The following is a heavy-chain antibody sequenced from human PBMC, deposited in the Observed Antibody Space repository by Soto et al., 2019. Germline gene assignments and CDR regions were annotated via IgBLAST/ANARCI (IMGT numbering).Heavy chain of an antibody. J-gene: IGHJ5*02. V-gene: IGHV4-31*03. CDR2: IYYSGST. Sequence: QVQLQESGPGLVKPSQTLSLTCTVSGGSISSGDYYWSWIRQHPGKGLEWIGYIYYSGSTSYNPSLKTRVTISVDTSKNTFSLKLSSVTAADTAVYYCARWWSGSRQGFDPWGQGTLVTVSS. CDR3: ARWWSGSRQGFDP. D-gene: IGHD3-3*01. CDR1: GGSISSGDYY.